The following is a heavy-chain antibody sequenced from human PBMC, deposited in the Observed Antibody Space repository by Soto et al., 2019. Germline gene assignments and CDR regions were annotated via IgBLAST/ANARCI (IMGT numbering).Heavy chain of an antibody. V-gene: IGHV5-51*01. CDR1: GYSFTTYW. CDR2: IYPGDSDT. D-gene: IGHD6-13*01. Sequence: PGESLKISCKGSGYSFTTYWIGWVRQMPGKGLEWMVIIYPGDSDTRYSPSFQGQVNISADKSISTAYLQWSSLKASDTSMYYCARHLSVSRVAASLIWGQGTMVTVSS. CDR3: ARHLSVSRVAASLI. J-gene: IGHJ3*02.